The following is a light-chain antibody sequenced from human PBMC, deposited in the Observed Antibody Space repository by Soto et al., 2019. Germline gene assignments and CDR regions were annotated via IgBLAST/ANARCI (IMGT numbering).Light chain of an antibody. CDR1: QSLVYSDGNTY. CDR3: MQGTHWPPI. Sequence: DVVMTQSPLSLPVTLGQPASISCRSSQSLVYSDGNTYLNWFHQRPGQSPRRLIYKVSDRDSRVPDRLSGSGSGTDFTLQISRVEAEDVGVSYCMQGTHWPPIFGQGTKLEIK. V-gene: IGKV2-30*01. J-gene: IGKJ2*01. CDR2: KVS.